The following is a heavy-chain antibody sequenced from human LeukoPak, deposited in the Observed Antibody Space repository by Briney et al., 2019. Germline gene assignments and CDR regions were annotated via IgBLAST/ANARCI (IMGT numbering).Heavy chain of an antibody. D-gene: IGHD2-2*01. CDR2: ISGSGGST. J-gene: IGHJ5*02. Sequence: GGSLRLSCAASGFTFSNYALHWVRQAPGKGLEWVSAISGSGGSTYYADSVKGRFTISRDNSKNTLYLQMNSLRAEDTAVYYCAKSYCSSTSCYGDWFDPWGQGTLVTVSS. CDR3: AKSYCSSTSCYGDWFDP. V-gene: IGHV3-23*01. CDR1: GFTFSNYA.